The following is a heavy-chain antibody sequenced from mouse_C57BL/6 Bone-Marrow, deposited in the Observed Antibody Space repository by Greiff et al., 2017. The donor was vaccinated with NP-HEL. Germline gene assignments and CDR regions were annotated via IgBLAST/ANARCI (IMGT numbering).Heavy chain of an antibody. J-gene: IGHJ4*01. Sequence: QVQLKQPGAELVKPGASVKLSCKASGYTFTSYWMHWVKQRPGQGLEWIGMIHPNSGSTNYNEKFKSKATLTVDKSSSTAYMQLSSLTSEDSAVYYCAGWLPPYAMDYWGQGTSVTVAS. D-gene: IGHD2-2*01. CDR3: AGWLPPYAMDY. V-gene: IGHV1-64*01. CDR1: GYTFTSYW. CDR2: IHPNSGST.